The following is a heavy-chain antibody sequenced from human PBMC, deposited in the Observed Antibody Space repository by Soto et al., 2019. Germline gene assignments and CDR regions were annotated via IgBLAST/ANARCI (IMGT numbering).Heavy chain of an antibody. J-gene: IGHJ3*02. CDR2: IYHSGST. CDR3: ARSKYCGGDCYRPGAFDI. Sequence: SETLSLTCAVSGGSISSGGYSWSWIRQPPGKGLEWIGYIYHSGSTYYNPSLKSRVTISVDRSKNQFSLKLSSVTAADTAVYYCARSKYCGGDCYRPGAFDIWGQGTMVTVSS. CDR1: GGSISSGGYS. D-gene: IGHD2-21*02. V-gene: IGHV4-30-2*01.